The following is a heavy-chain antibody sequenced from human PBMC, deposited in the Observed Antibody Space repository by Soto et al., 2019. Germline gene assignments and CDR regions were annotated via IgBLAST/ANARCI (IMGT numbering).Heavy chain of an antibody. CDR1: GYTFTSYA. CDR2: INAGNGNT. D-gene: IGHD4-17*01. J-gene: IGHJ5*02. Sequence: ASVKVSCKASGYTFTSYAMHWVRQAPGQRLEWMGWINAGNGNTKYSQKFQGRVTITRDTSASTAYMELSSLRSEDTAVYYCARGWLTMTTEGINWFDPWGQGTLVTVSS. V-gene: IGHV1-3*01. CDR3: ARGWLTMTTEGINWFDP.